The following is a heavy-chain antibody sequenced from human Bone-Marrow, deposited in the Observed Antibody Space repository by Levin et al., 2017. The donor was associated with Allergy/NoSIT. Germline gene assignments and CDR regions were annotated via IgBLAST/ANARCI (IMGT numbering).Heavy chain of an antibody. V-gene: IGHV1-69*13. CDR3: ARVDQLQSHNFDY. J-gene: IGHJ4*02. D-gene: IGHD4-11*01. CDR1: GGTFSSYA. CDR2: IIPILGTA. Sequence: SVKVSCKASGGTFSSYAISWVRQAPGQGLEWMGGIIPILGTANYAQKFQGRVTITADESTSTAYMELSSLRSEDTAVYYCARVDQLQSHNFDYWGQGTLVTVSS.